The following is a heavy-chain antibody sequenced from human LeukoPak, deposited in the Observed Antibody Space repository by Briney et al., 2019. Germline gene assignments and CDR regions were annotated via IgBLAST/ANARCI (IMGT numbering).Heavy chain of an antibody. V-gene: IGHV3-74*01. Sequence: GGSLRLSCAASGFTFSSYWMNWVRQAPGKGLVWVSRIARDGSSTTYADSVKGRFSISRDNAKNTLYLQMNSPRVEDTAVYYCARGRPHGNDYWGQGTLVTVSS. CDR3: ARGRPHGNDY. D-gene: IGHD4-23*01. CDR1: GFTFSSYW. J-gene: IGHJ4*02. CDR2: IARDGSST.